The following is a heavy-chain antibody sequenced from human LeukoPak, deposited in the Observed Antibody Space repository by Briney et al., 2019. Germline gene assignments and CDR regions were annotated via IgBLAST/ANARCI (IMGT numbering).Heavy chain of an antibody. CDR1: GFTFSSNS. D-gene: IGHD3-10*01. Sequence: NPGGSLRLSCAASGFTFSSNSMNWVRQAPGKGLQWVSSISSSSDYIYYADSVKGRFTISRDNAKNSLYLEMNNLRVEDTGIHYCVRVGPAGNQYGSGTYNYWGQGTLVTVSS. J-gene: IGHJ4*02. CDR2: ISSSSDYI. CDR3: VRVGPAGNQYGSGTYNY. V-gene: IGHV3-21*01.